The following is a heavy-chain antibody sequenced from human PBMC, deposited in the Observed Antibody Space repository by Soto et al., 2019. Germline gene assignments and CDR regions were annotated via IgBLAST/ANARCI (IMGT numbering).Heavy chain of an antibody. CDR1: GFRFGDYG. V-gene: IGHV3-49*03. D-gene: IGHD3-3*01. CDR3: SRKVTLSGVVLPTHWFDS. CDR2: ISTEPYGAAT. Sequence: VQLVESGGGLVQPGRSLRLSCATSGFRFGDYGMSWFRQAPGKGLEWVGFISTEPYGAATQYAAAVKGRFTITRDDSKRIVDLQMSSLKTEDTAIYYCSRKVTLSGVVLPTHWFDSWGQGTLVTVSS. J-gene: IGHJ5*01.